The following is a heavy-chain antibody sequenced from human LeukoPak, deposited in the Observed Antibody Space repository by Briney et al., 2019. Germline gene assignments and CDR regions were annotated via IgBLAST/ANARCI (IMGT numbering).Heavy chain of an antibody. CDR1: GYRFTNYW. J-gene: IGHJ5*02. CDR2: IYPGDSDT. D-gene: IGHD2-21*02. Sequence: GESLKISCQGSGYRFTNYWIGWVRQMPGKGLERMGIIYPGDSDTRYSPSFQGQVTLSADKSISTAYLQWSSLKASDTAMYYCARPDCSGDCPWGQGTLVTVSS. V-gene: IGHV5-51*01. CDR3: ARPDCSGDCP.